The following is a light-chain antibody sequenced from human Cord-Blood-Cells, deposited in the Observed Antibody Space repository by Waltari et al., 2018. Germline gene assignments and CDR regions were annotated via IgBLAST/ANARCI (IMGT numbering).Light chain of an antibody. CDR2: GAS. Sequence: EIVMTQSPATRSVSPGERVTLSCRASQSVSSNLAWYQQKPGQAPRLLIYGASTRATGIPARFSGSGSGTEFTLTISSLQSEDFAVYYCQQYNNWPRTFGQGTKVEIK. CDR3: QQYNNWPRT. J-gene: IGKJ1*01. V-gene: IGKV3-15*01. CDR1: QSVSSN.